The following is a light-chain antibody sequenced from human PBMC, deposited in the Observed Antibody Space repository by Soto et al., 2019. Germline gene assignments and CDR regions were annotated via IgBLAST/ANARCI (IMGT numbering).Light chain of an antibody. Sequence: QSALTQPASVSGSPGQSITISCTGTSSDVGGYNYVSWYQQHPGKAPKLMIYEVSNRPSGVSNRFSGSKSGNTASLTISGLQAEDEADYYCRSYTSSSTPYVFGTGTKLTVL. CDR1: SSDVGGYNY. CDR3: RSYTSSSTPYV. J-gene: IGLJ1*01. CDR2: EVS. V-gene: IGLV2-14*01.